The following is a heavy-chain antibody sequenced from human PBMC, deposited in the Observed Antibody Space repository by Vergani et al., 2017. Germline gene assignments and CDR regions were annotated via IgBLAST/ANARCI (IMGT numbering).Heavy chain of an antibody. CDR3: ARDIAAAGNFDY. J-gene: IGHJ4*02. V-gene: IGHV4-61*02. Sequence: QVQLQESGPGLVKPSQTLSLTCTVSGGSISSGSYYWSWIRQPAGKGLEWIGRIYTSGSTNYNPSLKSRVTISVDTSKNQFSLNLSSVTAADTAVYYCARDIAAAGNFDYWGQGTLVTVSS. D-gene: IGHD6-13*01. CDR1: GGSISSGSYY. CDR2: IYTSGST.